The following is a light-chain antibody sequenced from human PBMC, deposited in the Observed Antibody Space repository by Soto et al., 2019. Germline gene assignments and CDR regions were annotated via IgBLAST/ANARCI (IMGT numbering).Light chain of an antibody. CDR2: GAS. J-gene: IGKJ1*01. V-gene: IGKV3-20*01. Sequence: EIVLTQSPGTLALSPGDRATLSCRASQIVRRNYLAWYQHKPGQAPRHLIYGASSRATGIPDRFSGSGSGTDFTLTISRLEPEDFAVYYCQQYGSSPQTFGQGTKVDI. CDR3: QQYGSSPQT. CDR1: QIVRRNY.